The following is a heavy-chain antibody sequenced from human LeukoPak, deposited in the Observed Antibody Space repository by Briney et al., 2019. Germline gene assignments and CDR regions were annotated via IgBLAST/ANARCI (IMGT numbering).Heavy chain of an antibody. J-gene: IGHJ4*02. V-gene: IGHV4-39*01. CDR2: IYYSGST. Sequence: TSETLSLTCTVSGGSISSSSYYWGWIRQPPGKGLEWIGSIYYSGSTYYNPSLKSRVTISVDTSKNQFSLKLSSVTAADTAVYYCARLFKMWIAAAGTFVAYFDYWGQGTLVTVSS. CDR1: GGSISSSSYY. CDR3: ARLFKMWIAAAGTFVAYFDY. D-gene: IGHD6-13*01.